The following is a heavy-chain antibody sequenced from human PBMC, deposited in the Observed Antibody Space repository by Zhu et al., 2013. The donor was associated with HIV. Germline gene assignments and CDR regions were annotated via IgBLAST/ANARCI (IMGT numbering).Heavy chain of an antibody. J-gene: IGHJ4*02. CDR2: IYYSGST. CDR3: ARYSSGYYPFDY. V-gene: IGHV4-39*07. CDR1: GGSISSSSYY. Sequence: QVQLQESGPGLVKPSETLSLTCTVSGGSISSSSYYWGWIRQPPGKGLEWIGSIYYSGSTYYNPSLKSRVTISVDTSKNQFSLKLSSVTAADTAVYYCARYSSGYYPFDYWGQGTLVTVSS. D-gene: IGHD3-22*01.